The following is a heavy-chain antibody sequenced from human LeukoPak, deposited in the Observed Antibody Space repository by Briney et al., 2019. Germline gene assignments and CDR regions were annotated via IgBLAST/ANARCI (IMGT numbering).Heavy chain of an antibody. Sequence: ASVKVSCKVSGYTLTELSMHWVRQAPGKGHEGMGGFDPEDGETIYAQKFQGRVTMTEDTSTATAYMELSSLRSEDTAVYYCATQQPVRGYFDYWGQGTLVTVSS. CDR2: FDPEDGET. CDR1: GYTLTELS. D-gene: IGHD6-13*01. V-gene: IGHV1-24*01. J-gene: IGHJ4*02. CDR3: ATQQPVRGYFDY.